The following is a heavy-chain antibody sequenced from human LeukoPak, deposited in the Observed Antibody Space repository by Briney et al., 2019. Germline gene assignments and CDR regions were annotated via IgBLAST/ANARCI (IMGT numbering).Heavy chain of an antibody. CDR3: ARAAYYDFWSGYRYYYYGMDV. CDR2: INPSGGST. V-gene: IGHV1-46*01. J-gene: IGHJ6*02. CDR1: GYTFTSYY. Sequence: ASVTVSCKASGYTFTSYYMHWVRQAPGQGLEWMGIINPSGGSTSYAQKFQGRVTMTRDTSTSTVYMELSSLRSEDTAVYYCARAAYYDFWSGYRYYYYGMDVWGQGTTVTVSS. D-gene: IGHD3-3*01.